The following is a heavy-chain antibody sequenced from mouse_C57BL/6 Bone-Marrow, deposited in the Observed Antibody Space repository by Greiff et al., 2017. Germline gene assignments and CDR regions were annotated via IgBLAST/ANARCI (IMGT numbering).Heavy chain of an antibody. CDR2: INPNNGGT. D-gene: IGHD1-1*01. V-gene: IGHV1-26*01. CDR3: ATVVATGGAMDY. Sequence: VQLQQSGPELVKPGASVKISCKASGYTFTDYYMNWVKQSHGKSLEWIGEINPNNGGTSYNQKFKGKATLTVDKSSSTAYMELRSLTSEDSAVYYCATVVATGGAMDYWGQGTSVTVSS. CDR1: GYTFTDYY. J-gene: IGHJ4*01.